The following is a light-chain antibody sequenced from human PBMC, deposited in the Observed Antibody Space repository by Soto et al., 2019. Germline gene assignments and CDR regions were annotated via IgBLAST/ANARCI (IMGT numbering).Light chain of an antibody. Sequence: QSALTQPASVSGSPGQSITISCTGTSSDVGGYNYVSWYQQHPGKAPKLMIYDVSNRPSGVSNSFSGSKSGNTASLTISGLQAEDEDDYYCSSYTSSILFGGGTKLTVL. CDR1: SSDVGGYNY. CDR2: DVS. J-gene: IGLJ2*01. CDR3: SSYTSSIL. V-gene: IGLV2-14*01.